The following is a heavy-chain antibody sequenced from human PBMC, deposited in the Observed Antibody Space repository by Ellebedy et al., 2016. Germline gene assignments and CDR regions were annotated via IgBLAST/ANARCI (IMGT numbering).Heavy chain of an antibody. CDR1: GFTFTNYA. CDR3: AKLGPAPVGDTFLNAPSDY. Sequence: GESLKISXAASGFTFTNYAMSWVRQAPGKGLEWVSAVSLTGATTYYADSVQGRFIISRDNSKNTLDLQMSSVRAEDTAVYYCAKLGPAPVGDTFLNAPSDYWGQGTLVTVSS. V-gene: IGHV3-23*01. D-gene: IGHD1-26*01. J-gene: IGHJ4*02. CDR2: VSLTGATT.